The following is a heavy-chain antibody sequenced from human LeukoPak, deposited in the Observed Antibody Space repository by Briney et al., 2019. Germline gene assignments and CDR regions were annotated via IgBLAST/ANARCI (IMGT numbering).Heavy chain of an antibody. V-gene: IGHV3-23*01. D-gene: IGHD6-13*01. Sequence: PGGSLRLSCVASGFTFSAYGMSWVRQAPGKGLEWVSTISSVGICTYYADSVKGRITISRDTSENTLYLQMNSLRAEDTAVYYCAKDQQLDAFDIWGQGTMVTVSS. CDR2: ISSVGICT. J-gene: IGHJ3*02. CDR1: GFTFSAYG. CDR3: AKDQQLDAFDI.